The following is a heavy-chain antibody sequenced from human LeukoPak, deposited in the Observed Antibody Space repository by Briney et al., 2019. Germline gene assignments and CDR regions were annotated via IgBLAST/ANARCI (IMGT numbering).Heavy chain of an antibody. J-gene: IGHJ4*02. V-gene: IGHV4-34*01. CDR3: ARGARAGYNLEPFDY. CDR1: GGSFSTYY. D-gene: IGHD5-24*01. CDR2: INHSGST. Sequence: SETLSLTCTIYGGSFSTYYWSWIRQPPGKGLEWIGEINHSGSTNYSPSLKSRVTISVDTSKNQFSLKLSSVTAADTAVYYCARGARAGYNLEPFDYWGQGTLVTVSS.